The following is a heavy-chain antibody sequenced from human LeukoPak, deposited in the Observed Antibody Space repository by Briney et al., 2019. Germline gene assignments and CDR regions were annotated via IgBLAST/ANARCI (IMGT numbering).Heavy chain of an antibody. CDR2: ISSSSSYI. D-gene: IGHD5-18*01. J-gene: IGHJ4*02. CDR3: AGGGTAMVPGVDY. CDR1: GFTFSSYS. V-gene: IGHV3-21*01. Sequence: GGSPRLSCAASGFTFSSYSMNWVRQAPGKGLEWVSSISSSSSYIYYADSVKGRFTISRDNAKNSLHLQMNSLRAEDTAVYYCAGGGTAMVPGVDYWGQGTLVTVSS.